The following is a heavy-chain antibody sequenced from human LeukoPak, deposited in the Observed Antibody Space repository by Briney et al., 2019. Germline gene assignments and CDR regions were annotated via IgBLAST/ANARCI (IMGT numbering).Heavy chain of an antibody. D-gene: IGHD2-15*01. CDR1: GGSISSYY. Sequence: PSETLSLTCTVSGGSISSYYWSWIRQPPGKGLEWIGYIYYSGSTNYNPSLKSRVTISVDTSKNQFSLKLSSVTAADTAVYYCARDRPDYCSGGSCYYGMDVWGQGTTVTVSS. V-gene: IGHV4-59*01. CDR2: IYYSGST. J-gene: IGHJ6*02. CDR3: ARDRPDYCSGGSCYYGMDV.